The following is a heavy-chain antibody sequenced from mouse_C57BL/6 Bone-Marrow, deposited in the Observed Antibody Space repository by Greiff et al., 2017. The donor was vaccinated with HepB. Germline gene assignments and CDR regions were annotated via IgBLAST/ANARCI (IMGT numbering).Heavy chain of an antibody. CDR2: ISGGGGNT. D-gene: IGHD2-2*01. V-gene: IGHV5-9*01. J-gene: IGHJ2*01. CDR3: ARHFGGYGFDY. CDR1: GFTFSSYT. Sequence: EVKVVESGGGLVKPGGSLKLSCAASGFTFSSYTMSWVRQTPEKRLEWVATISGGGGNTYYPDSVKGRFTISRDNAKNTLYLQMSSLRSEDTALYYCARHFGGYGFDYWGQGTTLTVSS.